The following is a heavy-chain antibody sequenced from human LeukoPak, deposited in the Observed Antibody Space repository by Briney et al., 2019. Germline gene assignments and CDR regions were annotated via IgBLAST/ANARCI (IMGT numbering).Heavy chain of an antibody. CDR3: ARDTSIVVAPAAMGGWFDP. V-gene: IGHV4-4*07. CDR2: ILASGSI. J-gene: IGHJ5*02. CDR1: GGSISSYY. Sequence: SETLSLTCTVSGGSISSYYWSWIRQPAGKGLEWIGRILASGSINYNPSLQSRVTMSLDTSKNQFSLKLSSVTAADTALYYCARDTSIVVAPAAMGGWFDPWGQGTQVTVSS. D-gene: IGHD2-2*01.